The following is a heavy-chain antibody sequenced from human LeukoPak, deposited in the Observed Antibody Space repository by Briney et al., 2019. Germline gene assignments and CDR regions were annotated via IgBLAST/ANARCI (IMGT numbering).Heavy chain of an antibody. D-gene: IGHD6-13*01. J-gene: IGHJ4*02. Sequence: SETLSLTCAVYGGSSTTYYWSWIRQPPGKGLEWIGEINHSGSTNYNPPLKSRVTISVDSSKNQFSLKLNSVTAAGTAVYYCARGLGSWYNYWGQGTLVTVSS. CDR1: GGSSTTYY. CDR3: ARGLGSWYNY. V-gene: IGHV4-34*01. CDR2: INHSGST.